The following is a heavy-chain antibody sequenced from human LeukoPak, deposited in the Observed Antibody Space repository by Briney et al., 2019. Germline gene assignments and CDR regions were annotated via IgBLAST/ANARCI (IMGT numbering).Heavy chain of an antibody. D-gene: IGHD6-13*01. V-gene: IGHV4-59*08. CDR1: GDSISSYY. CDR2: IYYSGIT. J-gene: IGHJ2*01. CDR3: ARGGPYSRTWYFDL. Sequence: PSETLSLTCTVSGDSISSYYWYWFRQPPGKELEWIACIYYSGITHYNPSLKSRVTISVDTSKNQFSLKLSSVTAADTAVYYCARGGPYSRTWYFDLWGRGTLVTVPS.